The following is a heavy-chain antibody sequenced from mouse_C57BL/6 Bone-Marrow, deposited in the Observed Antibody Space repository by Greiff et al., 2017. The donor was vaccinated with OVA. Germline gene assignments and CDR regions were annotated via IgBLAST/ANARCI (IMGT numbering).Heavy chain of an antibody. J-gene: IGHJ3*01. CDR3: ARRGSMMVTDWFAY. CDR1: EYEFPSHD. Sequence: DVQLVESGGGLVQPGESLKLSCESNEYEFPSHDMSWVRKTPEKRLELVAAINSDGGSTYYPDTMERRFIISRDNTKKTLYLQMSSLRSEDTALYYCARRGSMMVTDWFAYWGQGTLVTVSA. CDR2: INSDGGST. D-gene: IGHD2-3*01. V-gene: IGHV5-2*01.